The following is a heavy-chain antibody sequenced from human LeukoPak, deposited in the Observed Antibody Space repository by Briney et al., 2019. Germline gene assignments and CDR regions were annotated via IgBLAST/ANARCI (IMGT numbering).Heavy chain of an antibody. Sequence: GGSLRLSCAASGFTFSNHEMSWVRQAPGKGLEWVSAISGSGGSTYYADSVKGRFTISRDNSKNTLYLQMNSLRAEDTAVYYCARAGNTRFDYWGQGTLVTVSS. D-gene: IGHD2/OR15-2a*01. CDR3: ARAGNTRFDY. J-gene: IGHJ4*02. V-gene: IGHV3-23*01. CDR1: GFTFSNHE. CDR2: ISGSGGST.